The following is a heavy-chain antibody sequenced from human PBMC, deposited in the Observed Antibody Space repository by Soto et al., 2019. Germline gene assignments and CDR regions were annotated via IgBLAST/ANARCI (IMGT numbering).Heavy chain of an antibody. J-gene: IGHJ3*02. D-gene: IGHD5-12*01. Sequence: QLVESGGGLVQPGGSLRLSCAASGFTFSSYEMDWVRQAPGKGLEWVAYISSSGTILYGDSVKGRFTISRDNADNSLYLQMNSLTAEDTAVYYCTKEKSVMYSGYDAFVIWGRGTMVTVSS. V-gene: IGHV3-48*03. CDR1: GFTFSSYE. CDR3: TKEKSVMYSGYDAFVI. CDR2: ISSSGTI.